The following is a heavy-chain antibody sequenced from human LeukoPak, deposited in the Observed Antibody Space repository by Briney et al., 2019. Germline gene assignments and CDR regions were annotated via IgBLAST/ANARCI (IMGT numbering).Heavy chain of an antibody. Sequence: PGGSLRLSCAASGFTFSSYSMNWVRQAPGKGLEWVGRIKSKTDGGTTDYAAPVKGRFTISRDDSKNTLYLQMNSLKTEDTAVYYCTTSPYCGGDCYFYWGQGTLVTASS. CDR3: TTSPYCGGDCYFY. J-gene: IGHJ4*02. CDR1: GFTFSSYS. V-gene: IGHV3-15*01. D-gene: IGHD2-21*02. CDR2: IKSKTDGGTT.